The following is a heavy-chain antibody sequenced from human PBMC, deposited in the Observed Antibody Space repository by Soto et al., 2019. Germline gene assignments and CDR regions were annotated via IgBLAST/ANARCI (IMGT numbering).Heavy chain of an antibody. J-gene: IGHJ5*02. V-gene: IGHV1-3*01. Sequence: QVHLVQSGAEVKKPGASVKVSCKASGYTFISYAIHWVRQAPGQRLEWMGRIHAGDGNTKYSQNFQGRGTITRVTSASTVYIELRSLRSEDMAVYYCARAVVPAAQIWFDPWGQGTLVTVSS. CDR1: GYTFISYA. CDR3: ARAVVPAAQIWFDP. D-gene: IGHD2-2*01. CDR2: IHAGDGNT.